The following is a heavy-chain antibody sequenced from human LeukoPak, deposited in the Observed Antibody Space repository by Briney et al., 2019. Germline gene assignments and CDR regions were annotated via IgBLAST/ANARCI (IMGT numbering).Heavy chain of an antibody. CDR1: GYTFTSYG. CDR2: INPNSGGT. Sequence: ASVKVSCKASGYTFTSYGISWVRQAPGQGLEWMGWINPNSGGTNYAQKFQGRVTMTRDTSIRTAYMELSRLRSDDTAVYYCARAFIADHYGSGSYYKNPADYWGQGTLVTVSS. CDR3: ARAFIADHYGSGSYYKNPADY. J-gene: IGHJ4*02. D-gene: IGHD3-10*01. V-gene: IGHV1-2*02.